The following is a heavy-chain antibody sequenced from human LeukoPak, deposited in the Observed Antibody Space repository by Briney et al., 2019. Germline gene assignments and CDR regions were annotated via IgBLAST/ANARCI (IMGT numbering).Heavy chain of an antibody. Sequence: GGSLRLSCAASGFTFRNAWMSWVRQAPGKGREWIGRIKSKTDGGTADYAAPVKGRITISRDDSKNTLYLQINSLKTDDTALYYCTTRTWADGFDIWGQGTMLTVSS. CDR1: GFTFRNAW. CDR3: TTRTWADGFDI. CDR2: IKSKTDGGTA. D-gene: IGHD2-2*01. J-gene: IGHJ3*02. V-gene: IGHV3-15*01.